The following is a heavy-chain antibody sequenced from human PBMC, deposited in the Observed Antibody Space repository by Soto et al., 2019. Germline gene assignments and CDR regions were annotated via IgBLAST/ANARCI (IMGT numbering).Heavy chain of an antibody. CDR1: GFTVSSYA. J-gene: IGHJ4*02. CDR3: AKGIGWFYGSGSYLVY. CDR2: ISGSCAST. V-gene: IGHV3-23*01. D-gene: IGHD3-10*01. Sequence: PDGSLRLSWAACGFTVSSYAMSWVCHAPGKGLEWVSAISGSCASTYYADSVKGRLTMSRDNSKNTLYLQMNSMRAEDTAVYYCAKGIGWFYGSGSYLVYWGQGTLVTVSS.